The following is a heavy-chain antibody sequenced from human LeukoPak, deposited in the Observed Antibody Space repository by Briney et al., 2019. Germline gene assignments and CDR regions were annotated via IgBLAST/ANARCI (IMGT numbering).Heavy chain of an antibody. J-gene: IGHJ3*02. CDR3: ARPRQQNHVFPYDSSGPETSAFDI. V-gene: IGHV1-3*01. CDR2: INAGNGNT. CDR1: GYTFTSYA. D-gene: IGHD3-22*01. Sequence: ASVKVSCKASGYTFTSYAMHWVRQAPGQRLEWMGWINAGNGNTKYSQKFQGRVTITRDTSASTAYMELSSLRSEDTAVYYCARPRQQNHVFPYDSSGPETSAFDIWGQGTMVTVSS.